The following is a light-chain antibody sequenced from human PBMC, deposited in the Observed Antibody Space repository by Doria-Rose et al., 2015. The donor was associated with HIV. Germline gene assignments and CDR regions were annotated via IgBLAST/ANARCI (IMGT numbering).Light chain of an antibody. CDR3: QQYKTPPRT. V-gene: IGKV1-5*03. J-gene: IGKJ1*01. Sequence: STRSASVEDAVTITCPAGQNINRRLAWYQQKPGKAPKLLISVSSRLENGVPSRFSGSGSGTEFTLTIRSLQPDDSAIYFCQQYKTPPRTFGQGTKVEIK. CDR2: VSS. CDR1: QNINRR.